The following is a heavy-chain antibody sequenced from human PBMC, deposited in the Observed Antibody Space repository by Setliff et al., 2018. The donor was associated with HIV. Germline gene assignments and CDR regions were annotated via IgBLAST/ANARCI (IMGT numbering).Heavy chain of an antibody. CDR3: AREIYGGNSRPFDY. J-gene: IGHJ4*02. D-gene: IGHD4-17*01. Sequence: PSETLSLTCTVSGGSISSFYWSWIRQPPGKGLEWIGYIYYSGSTNYNPSLKSRVTISVDTSKNQVSLKLSSVTAADTAVYYCAREIYGGNSRPFDYWGQGTLVTVSS. CDR2: IYYSGST. V-gene: IGHV4-59*01. CDR1: GGSISSFY.